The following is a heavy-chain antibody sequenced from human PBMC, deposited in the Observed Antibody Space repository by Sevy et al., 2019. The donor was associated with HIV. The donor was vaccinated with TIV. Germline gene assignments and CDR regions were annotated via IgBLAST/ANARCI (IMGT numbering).Heavy chain of an antibody. CDR3: TRALATADTPEYYFDY. CDR2: IRSNSHEPYGGTT. CDR1: GFTFGDYA. V-gene: IGHV3-49*03. D-gene: IGHD5-12*01. Sequence: GGSLRLSCTSSGFTFGDYAMSWFRQAPGKGLEWVAFIRSNSHEPYGGTTEYAASVKGRFTISRDDSKDIAYLQMNSLKTEDTAVYYCTRALATADTPEYYFDYWGQGILVTVSS. J-gene: IGHJ4*02.